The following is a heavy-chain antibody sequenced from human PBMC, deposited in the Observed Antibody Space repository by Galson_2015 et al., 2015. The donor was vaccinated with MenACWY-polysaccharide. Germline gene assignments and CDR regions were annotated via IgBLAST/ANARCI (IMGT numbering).Heavy chain of an antibody. CDR2: ISSSGGTT. CDR3: ASRLLQSGDFDY. CDR1: GFAFRSYD. V-gene: IGHV3-48*03. D-gene: IGHD5-24*01. Sequence: SLRLSCAASGFAFRSYDMNWLRQAPGKGLEWVSYISSSGGTTSYADSMKGRFTISRDNAKNSLYLQMSSLRAEDTAVYYCASRLLQSGDFDYWGRGTLVTVSS. J-gene: IGHJ4*02.